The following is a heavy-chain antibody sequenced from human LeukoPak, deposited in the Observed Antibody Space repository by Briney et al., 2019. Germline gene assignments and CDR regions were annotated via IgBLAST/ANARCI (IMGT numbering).Heavy chain of an antibody. V-gene: IGHV1-2*02. CDR3: AARWGYNAFDI. CDR2: INPNSGGT. D-gene: IGHD5-18*01. Sequence: GASVKVSCKASGYTFTGYYMHWVRQAPGQGLEWMGWINPNSGGTNYAQKFQGRVTMTRDTSISTAYMELSSLRAEDTAVYYCAARWGYNAFDIWGHGTMVTVSS. J-gene: IGHJ3*02. CDR1: GYTFTGYY.